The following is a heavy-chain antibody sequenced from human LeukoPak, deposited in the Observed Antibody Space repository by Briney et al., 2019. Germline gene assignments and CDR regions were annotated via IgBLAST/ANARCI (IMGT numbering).Heavy chain of an antibody. D-gene: IGHD5-18*01. CDR2: ISSSSSYI. J-gene: IGHJ6*02. CDR1: GFTFSSYS. V-gene: IGHV3-21*01. Sequence: GGSLRLSCAASGFTFSSYSMNWVRHAPGKGLVWVSSISSSSSYIYYADSVKGRFTISRDNAKNSLYLQMNSLRAEDTAVYYCAGDSDTAMVKGYYGMDVWGQGTTVTVSS. CDR3: AGDSDTAMVKGYYGMDV.